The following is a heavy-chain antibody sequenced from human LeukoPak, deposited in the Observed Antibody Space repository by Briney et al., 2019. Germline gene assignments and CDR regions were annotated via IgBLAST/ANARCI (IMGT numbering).Heavy chain of an antibody. CDR2: IYYSGST. J-gene: IGHJ4*02. CDR3: ARDPRSDEGFDY. V-gene: IGHV4-31*03. CDR1: GGSISSGGYY. Sequence: SETLSLTCTVSGGSISSGGYYWSWNRQHPGKGLEWIGYIYYSGSTYYNPSLKSRVTISVDTSKNQFSLKLSSVTAADTAVYYCARDPRSDEGFDYWGQGTLVTVSS.